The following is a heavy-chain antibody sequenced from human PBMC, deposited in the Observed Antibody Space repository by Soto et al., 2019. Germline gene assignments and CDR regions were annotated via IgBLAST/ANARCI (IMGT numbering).Heavy chain of an antibody. CDR2: ISAYNGNT. CDR3: ARVQYSYDCSEDWFDP. Sequence: GASVKVSCKASGYTFTSYGISWVRQDPGQGLEWMGWISAYNGNTNYAQKLQGRVTMTTDTSTSTAYMELRSLRSDDTAVYYCARVQYSYDCSEDWFDPWGQGTLVTVSS. V-gene: IGHV1-18*01. J-gene: IGHJ5*02. D-gene: IGHD3-22*01. CDR1: GYTFTSYG.